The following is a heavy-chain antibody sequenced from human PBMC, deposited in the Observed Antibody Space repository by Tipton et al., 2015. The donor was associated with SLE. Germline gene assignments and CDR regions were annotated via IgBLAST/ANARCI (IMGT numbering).Heavy chain of an antibody. D-gene: IGHD1-26*01. V-gene: IGHV4-59*01. CDR1: GDSISTNS. J-gene: IGHJ6*02. Sequence: TLSLTCTVSGDSISTNSWTWIRQPPGKGLEWIGYLYYTGTTNYNPSLKSRVTISVDTSKNQLSLRLTSVTAADTAVYYCARGRRSGALCNQYYGMDVWGQGTTVIVSS. CDR3: ARGRRSGALCNQYYGMDV. CDR2: LYYTGTT.